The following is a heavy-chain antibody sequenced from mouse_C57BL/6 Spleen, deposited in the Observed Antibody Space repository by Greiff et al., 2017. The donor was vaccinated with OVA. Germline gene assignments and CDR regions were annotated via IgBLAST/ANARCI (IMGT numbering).Heavy chain of an antibody. CDR1: GFTFSSYA. CDR2: ISDGGSYT. Sequence: EVKLEESGGGLVKPGGSLKLSCAASGFTFSSYAMSWVRQTPEKRLEWVATISDGGSYTYYPDNVKGRFTISRDNAKNNLYLQMSHRKSEDTAMYYCARDPRITTVVDAMDYWGQGTSVTVSS. D-gene: IGHD1-1*01. CDR3: ARDPRITTVVDAMDY. J-gene: IGHJ4*01. V-gene: IGHV5-4*01.